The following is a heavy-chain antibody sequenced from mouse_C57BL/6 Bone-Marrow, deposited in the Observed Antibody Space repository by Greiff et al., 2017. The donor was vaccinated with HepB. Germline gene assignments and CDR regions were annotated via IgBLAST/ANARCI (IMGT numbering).Heavy chain of an antibody. Sequence: VQLQQPGAELVRPGSSVKLSCKASGYTFTSYWMHWVKQRPIQGLEWIGNIDPSDSETHYNQKFKDKATLTVDKSSSTAYMQLSSLTSEDSAVYYCARGYYGNSYAMDYWGQGTSVTVSS. D-gene: IGHD2-1*01. CDR3: ARGYYGNSYAMDY. CDR2: IDPSDSET. J-gene: IGHJ4*01. V-gene: IGHV1-52*01. CDR1: GYTFTSYW.